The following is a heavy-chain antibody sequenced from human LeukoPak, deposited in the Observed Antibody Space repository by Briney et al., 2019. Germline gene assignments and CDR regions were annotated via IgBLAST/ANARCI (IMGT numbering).Heavy chain of an antibody. D-gene: IGHD1-26*01. Sequence: SETLSLTCTVSGGSISHYYWSWIRQPPGKGLEWIGSIYYSGSTYYNPSLKSRVTISVDTSKNQFSLKLSSVTAADTAVYYCARAWELLYYFDYWGQGTLVTVSS. V-gene: IGHV4-39*07. J-gene: IGHJ4*02. CDR3: ARAWELLYYFDY. CDR2: IYYSGST. CDR1: GGSISHYY.